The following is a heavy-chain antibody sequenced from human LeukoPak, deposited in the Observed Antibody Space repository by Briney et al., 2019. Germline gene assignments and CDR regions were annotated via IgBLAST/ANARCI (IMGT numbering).Heavy chain of an antibody. CDR3: AREGYGHTTFDS. CDR2: INHGGST. CDR1: GGSFSGYY. J-gene: IGHJ4*02. D-gene: IGHD2-15*01. Sequence: SETLSLTRAVYGGSFSGYYWSWIRQPPGKGLEWIGEINHGGSTNYNPSLKSRVTISVDTSKNQFSLRLSSVTAADTAVYYCAREGYGHTTFDSWGQGTLVTVSS. V-gene: IGHV4-34*01.